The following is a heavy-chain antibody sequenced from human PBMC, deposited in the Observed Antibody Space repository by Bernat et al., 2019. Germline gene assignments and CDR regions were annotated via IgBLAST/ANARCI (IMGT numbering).Heavy chain of an antibody. CDR1: GFTFSSCG. V-gene: IGHV3-30*02. J-gene: IGHJ4*02. Sequence: QVQLVESGGGVVQPGGSLRLSCAASGFTFSSCGIHWVRQAPGRGLEWVSFIRYDGSDKYYADSVKGRFTISRDNPKNTPYLQMNSLRPEDTAVYYCAKDDLAVGVYPSFDYWGLGTLVTVSS. CDR3: AKDDLAVGVYPSFDY. D-gene: IGHD6-19*01. CDR2: IRYDGSDK.